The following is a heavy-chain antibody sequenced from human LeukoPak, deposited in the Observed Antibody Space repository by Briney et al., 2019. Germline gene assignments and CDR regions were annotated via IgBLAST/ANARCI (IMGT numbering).Heavy chain of an antibody. CDR1: GFTFTTYA. Sequence: GGSLRLSCAASGFTFTTYAMNWVRQAPGKGLEWVSVISGSGGSTYYADSVKGRFTISRDNSKNTLYLEVNSLRAEDTAVYYCATAFYFDSSDPSWYFDLWGRGTLVTVSS. CDR3: ATAFYFDSSDPSWYFDL. CDR2: ISGSGGST. V-gene: IGHV3-23*01. D-gene: IGHD3-22*01. J-gene: IGHJ2*01.